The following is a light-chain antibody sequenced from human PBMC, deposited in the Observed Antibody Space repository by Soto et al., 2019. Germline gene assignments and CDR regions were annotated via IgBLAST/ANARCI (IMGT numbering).Light chain of an antibody. V-gene: IGLV2-8*01. J-gene: IGLJ3*02. CDR2: EVT. Sequence: QSVLTQPPSASGSPGQSVTISCTGTSSDVGAYDYISWYQQHPGKAPKLIIYEVTQRPSGVPDRFSGSKSGNTASLTVSGLQAEDEADYYCSSYTSSSTLVFGGGTKLTVL. CDR3: SSYTSSSTLV. CDR1: SSDVGAYDY.